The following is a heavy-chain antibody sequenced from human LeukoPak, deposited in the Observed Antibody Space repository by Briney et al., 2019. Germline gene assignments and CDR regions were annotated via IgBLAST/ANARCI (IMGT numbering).Heavy chain of an antibody. CDR3: ARDRDDSSGYYPDY. J-gene: IGHJ4*02. CDR2: INSDGSST. D-gene: IGHD3-22*01. CDR1: GFTFSSYW. Sequence: GGSLRLSCAASGFTFSSYWMHWVGQAPGKGLVWVSRINSDGSSTSYADSVKGRFTISRDNAKNTLYLQMNSLRAEDTAVYYCARDRDDSSGYYPDYWGQGTPVTVSS. V-gene: IGHV3-74*01.